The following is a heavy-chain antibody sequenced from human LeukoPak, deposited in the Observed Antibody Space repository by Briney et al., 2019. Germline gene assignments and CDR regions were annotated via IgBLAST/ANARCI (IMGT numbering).Heavy chain of an antibody. V-gene: IGHV4-4*07. D-gene: IGHD3-22*01. CDR1: NGSTSTNY. CDR2: IYNTGTT. J-gene: IGHJ3*01. Sequence: SETLSLTCTVSNGSTSTNYWTWIRQPAGKGPEWIGRIYNTGTTNYNPSLKSRVTMSVDTSKNQFSLRLSSVTAADTAIYYCARVRDSSGYYLGAFDVWGQGTMVTVSS. CDR3: ARVRDSSGYYLGAFDV.